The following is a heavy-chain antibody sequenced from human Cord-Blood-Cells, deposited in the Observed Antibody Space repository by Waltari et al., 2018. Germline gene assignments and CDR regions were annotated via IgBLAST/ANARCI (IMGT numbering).Heavy chain of an antibody. D-gene: IGHD6-6*01. CDR2: INPNSGGT. Sequence: QVQLVQSGAEVKKPGASVKVSCQASGYTFTGYYMPCVRQAPGKRLEWMGWINPNSGGTNYAQKFQGWVTMTRDTSISTAYMELSRLRSDDTAVYYCARDRGYSSSSYYYYGMDVWGQGTTVTV. V-gene: IGHV1-2*04. J-gene: IGHJ6*02. CDR3: ARDRGYSSSSYYYYGMDV. CDR1: GYTFTGYY.